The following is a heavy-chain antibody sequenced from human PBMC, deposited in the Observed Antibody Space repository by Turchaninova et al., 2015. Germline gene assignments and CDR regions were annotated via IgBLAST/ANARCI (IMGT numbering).Heavy chain of an antibody. V-gene: IGHV4-34*01. D-gene: IGHD4-17*01. J-gene: IGHJ4*02. CDR1: GGSFTGYS. Sequence: VHLQQLGSGLFQSSQTLSLTCPVSGGSFTGYSWTWIRQPPGKGLEWIGQINDDGSTNYNPSLKGRVTISEDTSKKQFSLNLKSVTAADTAVYYCARVDYGDSNFDYWGQGTLVTVPS. CDR3: ARVDYGDSNFDY. CDR2: INDDGST.